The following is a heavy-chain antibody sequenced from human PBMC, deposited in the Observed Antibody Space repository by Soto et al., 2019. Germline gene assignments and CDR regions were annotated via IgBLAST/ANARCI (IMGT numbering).Heavy chain of an antibody. CDR2: ISAYNGNT. CDR1: GYTFTSYG. V-gene: IGHV1-18*01. D-gene: IGHD6-13*01. CDR3: ARDGQQLVRRNHLKDAFDI. Sequence: ASVKVSCKASGYTFTSYGISWVRQAPGQGLEWMGWISAYNGNTNYAQKLQGRVTMTTDTSTSTAYVELRSLRSDDTAVYYCARDGQQLVRRNHLKDAFDIWGQGIMGTV. J-gene: IGHJ3*02.